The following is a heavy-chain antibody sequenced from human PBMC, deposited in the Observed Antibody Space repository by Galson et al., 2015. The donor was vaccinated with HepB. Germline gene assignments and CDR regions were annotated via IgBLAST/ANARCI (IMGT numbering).Heavy chain of an antibody. Sequence: SLRLSCAASGFIFGNYAMSWVRQAPGEGLEWVSAIRGSGGTTFYADSVKGRFTMSRDNSKNTMYLQMNSLRAEDTAVYYCAKGDRIAAAGHLDSWGQGTPVTVSS. CDR3: AKGDRIAAAGHLDS. CDR1: GFIFGNYA. CDR2: IRGSGGTT. D-gene: IGHD6-13*01. V-gene: IGHV3-23*01. J-gene: IGHJ4*02.